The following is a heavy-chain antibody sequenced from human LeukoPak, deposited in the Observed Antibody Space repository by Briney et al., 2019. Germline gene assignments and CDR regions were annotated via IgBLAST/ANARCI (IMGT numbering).Heavy chain of an antibody. CDR2: IYYSGST. D-gene: IGHD3-10*01. J-gene: IGHJ4*02. CDR3: ARQKSIWFGNPRVPFDY. V-gene: IGHV4-30-4*01. CDR1: GGSISSGDYY. Sequence: PSETLSLTCTVSGGSISSGDYYWRWIRQPPGKGLEWIGYIYYSGSTYYNPSLKSRVTISVDTSKNQFSLKLSSVTAADTAVYYCARQKSIWFGNPRVPFDYWGQGTLVTVSS.